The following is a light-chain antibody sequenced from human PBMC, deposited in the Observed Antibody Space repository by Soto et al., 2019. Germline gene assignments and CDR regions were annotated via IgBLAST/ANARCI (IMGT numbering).Light chain of an antibody. Sequence: DIQITQSPSSLSASVGYRATITCRASQRISSYLNWYQQKPGKAPKLLIYAASNLQSGVPSRFTGSGSGTDLTLTISSLQPEDFATYYCQQSFRTPLTFGGGTKVDI. CDR1: QRISSY. CDR3: QQSFRTPLT. CDR2: AAS. V-gene: IGKV1-39*01. J-gene: IGKJ4*01.